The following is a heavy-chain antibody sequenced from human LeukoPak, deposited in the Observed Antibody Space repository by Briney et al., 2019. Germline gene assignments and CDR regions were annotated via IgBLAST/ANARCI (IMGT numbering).Heavy chain of an antibody. CDR1: GGTFSSYA. CDR2: IIPILGIA. Sequence: GASVKVSCKASGGTFSSYAISWVRQAPGQGLEWMGRIIPILGIANYAQKFQGRATITADKSTSTAYMELSSLRSEDTAVYYCARESEMATTKGSFNYWGQETLVTASS. J-gene: IGHJ4*01. V-gene: IGHV1-69*04. CDR3: ARESEMATTKGSFNY. D-gene: IGHD5-24*01.